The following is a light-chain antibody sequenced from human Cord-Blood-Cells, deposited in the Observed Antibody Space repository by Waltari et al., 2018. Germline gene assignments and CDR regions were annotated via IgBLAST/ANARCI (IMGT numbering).Light chain of an antibody. V-gene: IGLV2-23*02. CDR3: CSYAGSSTFLYV. J-gene: IGLJ1*01. CDR1: SSDVGSYNL. CDR2: EVS. Sequence: QSALTQPASVSGSPGQSITISCTGTSSDVGSYNLFSCYQQHPGKAPKLMIYEVSKRPSGVSNRFSGSKSGNTASLTISGLQAEDEADYYCCSYAGSSTFLYVFGTGTKVTVL.